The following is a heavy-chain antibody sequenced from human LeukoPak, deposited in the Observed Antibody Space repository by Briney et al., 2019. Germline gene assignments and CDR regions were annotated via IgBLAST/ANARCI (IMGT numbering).Heavy chain of an antibody. CDR2: IYWDDYR. D-gene: IGHD3-10*01. J-gene: IGHJ4*02. CDR1: GFSLFTSGVG. V-gene: IGHV2-5*02. Sequence: SGPTLVTPTQTLTLTCTFSGFSLFTSGVGVGWIRRPPGKALEWLALIYWDDYRRYRPSLKSRLTITKDTSKNQVVLTMTNVDPVDTGTYYCARTYFYGSGSSSSFDYWGQGTLVTVSS. CDR3: ARTYFYGSGSSSSFDY.